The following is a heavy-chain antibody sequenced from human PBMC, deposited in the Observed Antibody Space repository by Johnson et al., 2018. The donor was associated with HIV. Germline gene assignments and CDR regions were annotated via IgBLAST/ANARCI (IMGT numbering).Heavy chain of an antibody. CDR1: GFTVSSNY. D-gene: IGHD3-22*01. Sequence: VQLVESGGGLVQPGGSLRLSCAASGFTVSSNYMSWVRQAPGKGLEWVSVLYSDGGTYYADSVKGRFTISRDNSKNTLSLQMNSLRADATAVYYCARDLHDSSGYYYEGDAFDIWGQGTMVTVSS. CDR2: LYSDGGT. CDR3: ARDLHDSSGYYYEGDAFDI. J-gene: IGHJ3*02. V-gene: IGHV3-66*02.